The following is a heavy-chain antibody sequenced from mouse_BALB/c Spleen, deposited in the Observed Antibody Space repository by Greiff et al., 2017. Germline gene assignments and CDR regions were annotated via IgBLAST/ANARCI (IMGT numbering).Heavy chain of an antibody. Sequence: VQLQQSGAELVKPGASVKLSCTASGFNIKDTYMHWVKQRPEQGLEWIGRIDPANGNTKYDPKFQGKATITADTSSNTAYMQLSSLTSEDSAVYYCTATDYWGQGTTLTVSS. CDR1: GFNIKDTY. CDR2: IDPANGNT. J-gene: IGHJ2*01. V-gene: IGHV14-3*02. D-gene: IGHD1-2*01. CDR3: TATDY.